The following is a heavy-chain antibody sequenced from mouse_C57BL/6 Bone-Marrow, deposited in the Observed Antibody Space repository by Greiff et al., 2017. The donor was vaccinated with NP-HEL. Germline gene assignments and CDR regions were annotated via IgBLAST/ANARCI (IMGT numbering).Heavy chain of an antibody. CDR1: GYTFTDYY. J-gene: IGHJ2*01. CDR2: INPNNGGT. V-gene: IGHV1-26*01. Sequence: EVQLQQSGPELVKPGASVKISCKASGYTFTDYYMNWVKQSHGKSLEWIGDINPNNGGTSYNQKFKGKATLTVDKSSSTAYMELRSLTSEDSAVYYCARAADYYGSSFDYWGQGTTLTVSS. D-gene: IGHD1-1*01. CDR3: ARAADYYGSSFDY.